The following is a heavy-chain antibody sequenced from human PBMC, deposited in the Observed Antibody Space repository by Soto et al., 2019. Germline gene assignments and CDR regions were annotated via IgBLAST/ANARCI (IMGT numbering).Heavy chain of an antibody. J-gene: IGHJ4*02. Sequence: GGSLRLSCAASGFTFSSYWMSWVRQAPGKGLEWVANIKQDGSEKYYVDSVKGRFTISRDNAKNSLYLQMKSLRAEDSAVYYCAVWVFLYYFDYWGQGTLVTVSS. V-gene: IGHV3-7*03. CDR3: AVWVFLYYFDY. CDR2: IKQDGSEK. D-gene: IGHD7-27*01. CDR1: GFTFSSYW.